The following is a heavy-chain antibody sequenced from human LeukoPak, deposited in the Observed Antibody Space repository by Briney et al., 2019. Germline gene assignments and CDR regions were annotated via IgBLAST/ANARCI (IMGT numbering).Heavy chain of an antibody. CDR1: GYGFTSYW. Sequence: GESLEISCKASGYGFTSYWIGWVRQVPGKGLEWMGIIYPGDSDTRYSPSFQGQVTISADKSINTAYLQWNSLKASDTAMYYCARFVGACSGGSCYSDYWGQGTLVTVSS. V-gene: IGHV5-51*01. CDR3: ARFVGACSGGSCYSDY. D-gene: IGHD2-15*01. CDR2: IYPGDSDT. J-gene: IGHJ4*02.